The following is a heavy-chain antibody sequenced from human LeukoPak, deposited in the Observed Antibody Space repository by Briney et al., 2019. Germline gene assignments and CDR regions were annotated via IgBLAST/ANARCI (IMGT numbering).Heavy chain of an antibody. D-gene: IGHD3-9*01. J-gene: IGHJ4*02. CDR1: GGPISSSSYY. CDR3: ASESETYYDMTFDY. V-gene: IGHV4-39*07. CDR2: IYYSGST. Sequence: PSETLSLTCTVSGGPISSSSYYWGWIRQPPGKGLEWIGSIYYSGSTYYNPSLKSRVTISVDTSKNQFSLKLSSVTAADTAVYYCASESETYYDMTFDYWGQGTLVTVSS.